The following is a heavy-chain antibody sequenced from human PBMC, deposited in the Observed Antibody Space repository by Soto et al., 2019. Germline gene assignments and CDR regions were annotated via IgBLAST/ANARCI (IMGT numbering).Heavy chain of an antibody. Sequence: EVQLVESGGGLVKPGGSLRLSCAASGFTFSSYSMNWVRQAPGKGLEWVSSISSSSSYKYYADSVKGRFTISRDNAKNSLYLQMNSLRAEDTAVYYCARGEYCSSTSCYPDTTFDYWGQGTLVTVSS. CDR1: GFTFSSYS. V-gene: IGHV3-21*01. CDR2: ISSSSSYK. CDR3: ARGEYCSSTSCYPDTTFDY. J-gene: IGHJ4*02. D-gene: IGHD2-2*01.